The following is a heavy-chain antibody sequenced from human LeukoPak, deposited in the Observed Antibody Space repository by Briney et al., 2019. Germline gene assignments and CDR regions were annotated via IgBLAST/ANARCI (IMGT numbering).Heavy chain of an antibody. CDR3: ASGSGRTYFDY. CDR1: GGTFSSYA. D-gene: IGHD1-26*01. Sequence: KISCQASGGTFSSYAISWVRQAPGQGLEWMGGIIPIFGTANYAQKFQGRVTITADESTSTAYMELSSLRSEDTAVYYCASGSGRTYFDYWGQGTLVTVSS. V-gene: IGHV1-69*01. J-gene: IGHJ4*02. CDR2: IIPIFGTA.